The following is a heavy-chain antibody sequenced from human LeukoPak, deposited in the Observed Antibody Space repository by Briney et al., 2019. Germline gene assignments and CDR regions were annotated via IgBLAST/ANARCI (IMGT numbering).Heavy chain of an antibody. CDR2: TRNKANSYTT. CDR1: GFTFSDHY. Sequence: PGGSLRLSCAASGFTFSDHYMDWVRQAPGKGLEWVGRTRNKANSYTTEYAASVKGRFTISRDDSKNSLYLQMNSLKTEDTAVYYCARVWQPGTFDIWGQGTMVTVSS. V-gene: IGHV3-72*01. D-gene: IGHD3-16*01. J-gene: IGHJ3*02. CDR3: ARVWQPGTFDI.